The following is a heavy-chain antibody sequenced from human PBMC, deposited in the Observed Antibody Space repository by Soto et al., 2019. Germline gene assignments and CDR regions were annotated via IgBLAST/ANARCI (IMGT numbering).Heavy chain of an antibody. D-gene: IGHD1-26*01. J-gene: IGHJ3*02. Sequence: ASVKVSCKASGYTFTSYGTSWVRQAPGQGLEWMGWISAYNGNTNYAQKLQGRVTMTTDTSTSTAYMELRSLRSDDTAVYYCARGGSYYEGVIHGAFDSPGQGAMVTVSS. CDR1: GYTFTSYG. CDR3: ARGGSYYEGVIHGAFDS. V-gene: IGHV1-18*01. CDR2: ISAYNGNT.